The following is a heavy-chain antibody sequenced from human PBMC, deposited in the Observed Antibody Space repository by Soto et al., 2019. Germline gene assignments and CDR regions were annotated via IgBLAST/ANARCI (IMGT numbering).Heavy chain of an antibody. D-gene: IGHD3-10*01. Sequence: SETLSLTCAVYGGSFSGYYWGWIRQRPGKGLEWIGEINHSGSTNYNPSLKSRVTISVDTSKNQFSLKLSSVTAADTAVYYCARIGYYGSGSYYIPDYYGMDVWGQGTTVTVSS. V-gene: IGHV4-34*01. CDR2: INHSGST. CDR1: GGSFSGYY. CDR3: ARIGYYGSGSYYIPDYYGMDV. J-gene: IGHJ6*02.